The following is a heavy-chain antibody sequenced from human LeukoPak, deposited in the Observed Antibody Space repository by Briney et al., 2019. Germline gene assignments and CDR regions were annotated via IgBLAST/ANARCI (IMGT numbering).Heavy chain of an antibody. CDR2: IRFDGSTK. CDR1: GFTFSRYG. Sequence: GGSLRLSCAASGFTFSRYGMHWVRQAPVKGLEWVAFIRFDGSTKFCADSVKGRCTISRDNSKNTLYLQMNSLRVEDTAVYFCAKSGGNTSSREFFDSWGQGTLVIVSS. J-gene: IGHJ4*02. V-gene: IGHV3-30*02. CDR3: AKSGGNTSSREFFDS. D-gene: IGHD3-10*01.